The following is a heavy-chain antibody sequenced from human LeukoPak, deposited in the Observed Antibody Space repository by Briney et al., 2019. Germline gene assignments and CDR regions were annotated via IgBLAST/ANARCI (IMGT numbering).Heavy chain of an antibody. J-gene: IGHJ5*02. Sequence: SETLSLTCAVYGGSFSGYYWSWIRQPPGKGLEWIGEINHSGSTNYNPSLKSRVTISVDTSKNQFSPKLSSVTAADTAVYYCARVRCSSTSCYLRGKKWFDPWGQGTLVTVSS. CDR1: GGSFSGYY. CDR3: ARVRCSSTSCYLRGKKWFDP. V-gene: IGHV4-34*01. D-gene: IGHD2-2*01. CDR2: INHSGST.